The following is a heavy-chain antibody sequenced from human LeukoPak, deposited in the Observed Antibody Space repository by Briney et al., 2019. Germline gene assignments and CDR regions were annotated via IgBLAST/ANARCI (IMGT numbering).Heavy chain of an antibody. CDR2: IYYSGST. V-gene: IGHV4-59*01. CDR3: ARGTLNGDVFDY. D-gene: IGHD4-17*01. Sequence: SETLSLTCTVSGGSISSYYWSWIRQPPGKGLEWIGYIYYSGSTNYNPSLKSRVTISVDTSKNQFSLKPSSVTAADTAVYYCARGTLNGDVFDYWGQGTLVTVSP. J-gene: IGHJ4*02. CDR1: GGSISSYY.